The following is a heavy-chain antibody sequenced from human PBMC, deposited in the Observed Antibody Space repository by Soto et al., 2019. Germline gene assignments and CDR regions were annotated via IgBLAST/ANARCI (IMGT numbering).Heavy chain of an antibody. V-gene: IGHV3-7*01. CDR3: ARDAGGYGD. CDR2: IKEHGSEK. J-gene: IGHJ4*02. CDR1: GFTFSTYW. D-gene: IGHD5-12*01. Sequence: EVQLVDSGGGLVQPGGSLRLSCEASGFTFSTYWMSWVRQTPVKGLEWVANIKEHGSEKYYVDSVKGRFTISRDNGKNSLYLQMNSLRDEDTAVYYCARDAGGYGDWGQGTLVTVSS.